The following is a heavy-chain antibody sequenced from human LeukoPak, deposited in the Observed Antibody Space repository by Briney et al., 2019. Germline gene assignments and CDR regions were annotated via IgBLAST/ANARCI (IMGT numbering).Heavy chain of an antibody. CDR3: ATGQGHGMDV. CDR1: GFTFSSYW. V-gene: IGHV3-74*01. CDR2: INSDGSST. D-gene: IGHD1-14*01. J-gene: IGHJ6*02. Sequence: EGSLRLSCEASGFTFSSYWMHWVRQVPGKGLVWVSRINSDGSSTSYADSVKGRFTISRDNGKNTLYLQMNSLRAEDTAVYYCATGQGHGMDVWGQGTTVTVSS.